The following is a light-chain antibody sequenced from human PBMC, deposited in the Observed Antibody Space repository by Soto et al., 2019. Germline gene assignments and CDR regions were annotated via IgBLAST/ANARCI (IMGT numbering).Light chain of an antibody. CDR3: QQYNDWPPIT. J-gene: IGKJ4*01. V-gene: IGKV3-15*01. Sequence: EIVLTQSPATLSLSPGERATLSCRASQSVSSYLAWYQQKPGQAPRLVIFDASTRATGIPDRFSGRGSGTDFTLTISSLQSEDSAVYFCQQYNDWPPITFGGGTKVDIK. CDR2: DAS. CDR1: QSVSSY.